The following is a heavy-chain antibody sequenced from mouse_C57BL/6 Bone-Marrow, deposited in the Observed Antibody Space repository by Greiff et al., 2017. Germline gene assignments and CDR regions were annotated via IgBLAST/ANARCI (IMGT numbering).Heavy chain of an antibody. J-gene: IGHJ3*01. CDR2: INPSTGGT. CDR3: ARGRFAY. CDR1: GYSFTGYY. V-gene: IGHV1-42*01. Sequence: VQLQQSGPELVKPGASVKISCKASGYSFTGYYMNWVKQSPEKSLEWIGEINPSTGGTTYNQKFKAKATLTVDKSSSTAYMQLKSLTSEDSAVYYCARGRFAYGGQGTLVTVSA.